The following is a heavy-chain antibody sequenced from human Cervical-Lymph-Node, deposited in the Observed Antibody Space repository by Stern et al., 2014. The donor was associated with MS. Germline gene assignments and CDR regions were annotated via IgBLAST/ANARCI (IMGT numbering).Heavy chain of an antibody. CDR2: IHYSGGT. D-gene: IGHD4-17*01. V-gene: IGHV4-30-4*01. CDR1: GGSISSGDNY. CDR3: ARVPDYGDAFFDY. J-gene: IGHJ4*01. Sequence: QVQLQESGPGLVKPSQTLSLTCTVSGGSISSGDNYWSWIRQPPGKGPEWIGYIHYSGGTYFNPSLKSRATISADTSKNQFSLKLNSMTAADTAVYYCARVPDYGDAFFDYWGHGILVTVSS.